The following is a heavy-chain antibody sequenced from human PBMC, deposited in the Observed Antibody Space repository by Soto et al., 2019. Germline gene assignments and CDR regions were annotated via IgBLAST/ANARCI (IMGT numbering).Heavy chain of an antibody. CDR2: IMPIFGTA. CDR1: GGTFSTYA. V-gene: IGHV1-69*01. CDR3: ASVREQLGVSVNYGLDV. Sequence: QVQLVQSGAEVKKPGSSVKVSCKASGGTFSTYAVNWVRQAPGQGLEWMGGIMPIFGTAKYAQKFQGRVTITADESPSTAYMEMSSLISEDTAVYYCASVREQLGVSVNYGLDVWGQGTTVTVSS. J-gene: IGHJ6*02. D-gene: IGHD6-6*01.